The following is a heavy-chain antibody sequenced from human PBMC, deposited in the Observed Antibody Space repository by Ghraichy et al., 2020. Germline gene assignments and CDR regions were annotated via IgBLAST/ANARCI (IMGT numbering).Heavy chain of an antibody. CDR1: GYTFTSYG. V-gene: IGHV1-18*01. Sequence: ASVKVSCKASGYTFTSYGISWVRQAPGQGLEWMGWISAYNGNTNYAQKLQGRVTMTTDTSTSTAYMELRRLRSDDTAVYYCARVVVGATGAGYYYYGMDVWGQGTTVTVSS. CDR3: ARVVVGATGAGYYYYGMDV. J-gene: IGHJ6*02. CDR2: ISAYNGNT. D-gene: IGHD1-26*01.